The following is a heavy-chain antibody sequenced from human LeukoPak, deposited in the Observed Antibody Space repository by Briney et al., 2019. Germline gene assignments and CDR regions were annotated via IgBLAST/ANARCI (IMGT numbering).Heavy chain of an antibody. V-gene: IGHV4-31*03. CDR3: ARQGEANWYYYYMDV. D-gene: IGHD7-27*01. J-gene: IGHJ6*03. CDR2: TYHSGYT. CDR1: GGSLSSGGYY. Sequence: SETLSLTCTVSGGSLSSGGYYWSWIRQHPRKGLEWIGYTYHSGYTYYNPSLKSRVTISVDTSKNQFSLKLSSVTAADTAVYYCARQGEANWYYYYMDVWGKGTTVTVSS.